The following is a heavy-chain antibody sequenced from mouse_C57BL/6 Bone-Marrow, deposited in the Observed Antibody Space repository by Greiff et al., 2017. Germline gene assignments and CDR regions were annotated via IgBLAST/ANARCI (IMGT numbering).Heavy chain of an antibody. D-gene: IGHD1-1*01. J-gene: IGHJ2*01. CDR3: TTADFYGSSPSYFDY. V-gene: IGHV14-1*01. Sequence: VQLQQSGAELVRPGASVKLSCTASGFNIKDYYMHWVKQRPEQGLEWIGRIDPEDGDTEYAQKFQGKATMTADTSSNTAYLQLSSLTSEDTAVYYCTTADFYGSSPSYFDYWGQGTTLTVSS. CDR2: IDPEDGDT. CDR1: GFNIKDYY.